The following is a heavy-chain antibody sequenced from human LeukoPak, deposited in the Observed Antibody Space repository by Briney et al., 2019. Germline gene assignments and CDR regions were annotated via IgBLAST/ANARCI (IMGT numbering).Heavy chain of an antibody. V-gene: IGHV3-53*01. D-gene: IGHD3-16*02. CDR3: ARPYYDYVWGSYRHDAFDI. J-gene: IGHJ3*02. CDR2: IYSGGST. Sequence: PGGSLRLSCAASGFTVSSNYMSWVRQAPGKGLEWVSVIYSGGSTYYADSVKGRFTISRDNSKNTLYLQMNSLRAEDTAVYYCARPYYDYVWGSYRHDAFDIWGQGTMVTVSS. CDR1: GFTVSSNY.